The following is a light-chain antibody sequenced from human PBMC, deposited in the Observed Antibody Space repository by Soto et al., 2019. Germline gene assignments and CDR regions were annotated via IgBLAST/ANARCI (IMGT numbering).Light chain of an antibody. J-gene: IGLJ1*01. CDR2: SNN. V-gene: IGLV1-44*01. Sequence: QSVLTQPPSASGTPGQRVTISCSRSSSNIGSNTVNWYQQLPGTAPKLLIYSNNQQPSGVPDRFSGSKSGTSASLAISGLQSEDEADYYCATWDDSLNGYVFGTRTKVTVL. CDR1: SSNIGSNT. CDR3: ATWDDSLNGYV.